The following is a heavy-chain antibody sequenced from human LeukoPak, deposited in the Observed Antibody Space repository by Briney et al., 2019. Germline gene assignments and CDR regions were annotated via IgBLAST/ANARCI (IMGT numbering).Heavy chain of an antibody. D-gene: IGHD1-1*01. Sequence: GGSLRLSCAASGFTFSSYDMNWVRQAPGKGLEWVSYISSSGSSISYADSIKGRFTISRDNAKNSLYLQMNSLRAEDTAVYYCARDRTGTTGYFDYWGQGTLVTVSS. CDR1: GFTFSSYD. CDR2: ISSSGSSI. V-gene: IGHV3-48*03. CDR3: ARDRTGTTGYFDY. J-gene: IGHJ4*02.